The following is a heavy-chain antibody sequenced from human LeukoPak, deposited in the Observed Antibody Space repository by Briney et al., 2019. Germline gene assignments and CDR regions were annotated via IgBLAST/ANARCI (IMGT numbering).Heavy chain of an antibody. Sequence: GGSLRLSCAASGFTFSSYSMNWVRQAPGKGLEWVSSINWNGGTTPYADSVKGRFTISRDNSKNSLYLQINSLRAEDTALYYCARGSYYFDSSHYYMDVWGKGTTVTVSS. CDR2: INWNGGTT. J-gene: IGHJ6*03. CDR1: GFTFSSYS. D-gene: IGHD3-22*01. V-gene: IGHV3-20*04. CDR3: ARGSYYFDSSHYYMDV.